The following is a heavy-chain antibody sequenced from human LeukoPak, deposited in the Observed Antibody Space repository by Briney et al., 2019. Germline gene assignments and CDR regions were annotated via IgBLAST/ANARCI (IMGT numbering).Heavy chain of an antibody. V-gene: IGHV3-21*01. CDR3: ARDPRILYYGMDV. CDR1: GFTFSSYC. J-gene: IGHJ6*02. CDR2: ISSSGSYI. Sequence: GGSLRLSCAASGFTFSSYCMNWVRQAPGKGLEWVSSISSSGSYIYYADSVKGRFTISRDNAKNSLYLQMNSLRAEDTAVYYCARDPRILYYGMDVWGQGTTVTVSS.